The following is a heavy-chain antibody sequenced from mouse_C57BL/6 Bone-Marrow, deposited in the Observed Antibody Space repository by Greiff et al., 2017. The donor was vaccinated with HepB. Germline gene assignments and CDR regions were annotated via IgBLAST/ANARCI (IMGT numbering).Heavy chain of an antibody. CDR3: ARAGFAY. CDR2: INPSSGYT. V-gene: IGHV1-7*01. J-gene: IGHJ3*01. CDR1: GYTFTSYW. Sequence: QVQLQQSGAELAKPGASVKLSCKASGYTFTSYWMHWVKQRPGQGLEWIGYINPSSGYTKYNQKFKDKATLPADKSSSTAYMQLSSLPYEDSAVYYCARAGFAYWGQGTLVTVSA. D-gene: IGHD3-3*01.